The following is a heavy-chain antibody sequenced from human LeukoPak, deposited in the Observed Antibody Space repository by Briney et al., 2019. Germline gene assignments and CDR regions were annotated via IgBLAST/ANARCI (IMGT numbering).Heavy chain of an antibody. CDR3: AKGLTIFGVVIYFDY. CDR1: GFTLSTNA. Sequence: GGSLRLSCLTSGFTLSTNAMSWVRQAPGKGLEWISGISGSGASTYYADSVKGRFTISRDDSRNTLYLQMNSLRAEDTAVYYCAKGLTIFGVVIYFDYWGQGTLVTVSS. CDR2: ISGSGAST. J-gene: IGHJ4*02. D-gene: IGHD3-3*01. V-gene: IGHV3-23*01.